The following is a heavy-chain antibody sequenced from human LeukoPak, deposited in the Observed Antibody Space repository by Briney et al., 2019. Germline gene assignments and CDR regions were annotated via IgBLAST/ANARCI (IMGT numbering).Heavy chain of an antibody. J-gene: IGHJ4*02. Sequence: GGSLRLSCAASGFTFDDYAMHWVRQAPGKGLEWVSGISWNSGSVGYADSVKGRFTNSRDNAKNSLYLQMNSLRAEDTALYYCAKDRIAAAGIGRYFDYWGQGTLVTVSS. D-gene: IGHD6-13*01. CDR3: AKDRIAAAGIGRYFDY. CDR2: ISWNSGSV. V-gene: IGHV3-9*01. CDR1: GFTFDDYA.